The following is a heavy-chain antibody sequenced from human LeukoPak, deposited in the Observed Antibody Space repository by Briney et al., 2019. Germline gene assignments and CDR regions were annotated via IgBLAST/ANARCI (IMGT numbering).Heavy chain of an antibody. CDR2: IYYSGST. CDR1: GGSISSGGYY. J-gene: IGHJ3*02. D-gene: IGHD4-17*01. CDR3: ARWEHGDYSIAFDI. V-gene: IGHV4-31*03. Sequence: SQTLSLTCTVSGGSISSGGYYWSWIRQHPGKGLEWIGYIYYSGSTYYNPSLKSRVTISVDTSKNQFSLKLSSVTAADTAVYYCARWEHGDYSIAFDIWGQGTMVTVSS.